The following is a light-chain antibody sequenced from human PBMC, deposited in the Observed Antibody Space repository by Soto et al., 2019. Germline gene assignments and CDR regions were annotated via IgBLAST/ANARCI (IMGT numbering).Light chain of an antibody. CDR1: QSISSTY. J-gene: IGKJ4*01. V-gene: IGKV3-20*01. CDR2: HAS. CDR3: QQYGDSLLT. Sequence: ENELTQSPGTLSLSPGDRATLSCRASQSISSTYLAWHQQKPGQTPRLLIYHASNRSTGVPDRFSGSGSGTDFTLTISRLEPEDFAVYYCQQYGDSLLTFGGGTKVEIK.